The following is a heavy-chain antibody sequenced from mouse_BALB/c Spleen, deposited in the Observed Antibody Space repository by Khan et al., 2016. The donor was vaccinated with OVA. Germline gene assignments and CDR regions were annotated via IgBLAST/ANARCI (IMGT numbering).Heavy chain of an antibody. D-gene: IGHD2-2*01. V-gene: IGHV1-18*01. CDR2: IIPNNGGT. CDR1: GYTFTDYN. Sequence: VRLQQSGPELVKPGASVKIPCKASGYTFTDYNMAWVKQSHGKSLEWIGDIIPNNGGTIYNQKFKGKATLTVDKSSSTAYMELRSLTSADTAVYYCARHGYGGFGYWGQGTLVTVSA. CDR3: ARHGYGGFGY. J-gene: IGHJ3*01.